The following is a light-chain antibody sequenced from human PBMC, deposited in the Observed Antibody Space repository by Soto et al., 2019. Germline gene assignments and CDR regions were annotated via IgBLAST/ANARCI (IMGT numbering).Light chain of an antibody. CDR1: QSISSW. CDR2: KAS. J-gene: IGKJ1*01. V-gene: IGKV1-5*03. CDR3: QQYHTWWT. Sequence: DIQMTQSPSTLSASVGDRVTITCRASQSISSWLAWYQQKPGKAPKILIYKASSLESGVPSRFSVSGSGTEFTLTISSLQPDYFATYSCQQYHTWWTFGQGTKVEI.